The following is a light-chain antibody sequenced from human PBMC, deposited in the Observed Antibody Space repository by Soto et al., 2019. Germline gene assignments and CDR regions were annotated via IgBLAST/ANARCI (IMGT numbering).Light chain of an antibody. CDR3: SSHTSTNTRV. J-gene: IGLJ1*01. Sequence: QSALTQPASVSGSPGQSITISCTGTSSDVGGYNYVSWYQQHPGKVPKLMIYEVSNRPSGVSYRFSGSKSGNTASLTISGLQAEEEADYYCSSHTSTNTRVFGTGTKVTVL. CDR1: SSDVGGYNY. V-gene: IGLV2-14*01. CDR2: EVS.